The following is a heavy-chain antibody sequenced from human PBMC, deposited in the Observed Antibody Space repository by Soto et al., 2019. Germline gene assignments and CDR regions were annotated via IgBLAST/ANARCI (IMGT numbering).Heavy chain of an antibody. CDR3: ARSAHRITRVRGVIIPRYYYYGMDV. Sequence: QVQLVQSGAEVKKPGSSVKVSCKASGGTFSSYAISWVRQAPGQGLEWMGGIIPIFGTANYAQKFQGRVTITAGESTSAAYMELSSLRSEDTAVYYCARSAHRITRVRGVIIPRYYYYGMDVWGQGTTVTVSS. D-gene: IGHD3-10*01. V-gene: IGHV1-69*01. CDR2: IIPIFGTA. J-gene: IGHJ6*02. CDR1: GGTFSSYA.